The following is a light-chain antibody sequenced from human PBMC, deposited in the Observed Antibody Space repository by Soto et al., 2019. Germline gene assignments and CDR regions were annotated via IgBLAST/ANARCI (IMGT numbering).Light chain of an antibody. CDR1: QRLVHSDGNTY. CDR3: MQATQYRPYT. CDR2: KVP. Sequence: DIVLTQTPLSSPVTLGQPASISCRSSQRLVHSDGNTYLSWFHQRPGQPPRLLIDKVPNRFSGVPDRFSGSGAGTDFTLKISRVEAEDVGIYFCMQATQYRPYTFGQGTKLEIK. J-gene: IGKJ2*01. V-gene: IGKV2-24*01.